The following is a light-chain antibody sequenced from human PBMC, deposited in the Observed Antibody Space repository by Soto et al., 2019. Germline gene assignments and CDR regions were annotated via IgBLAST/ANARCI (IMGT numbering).Light chain of an antibody. J-gene: IGKJ3*01. CDR2: DAS. Sequence: EIVLTQSPGTLSLSPGESATLSCRASQGIGRYLAWFQQKPGQAPRVLIYDASTRAIGIPARFSGSGSGTDFTLTISSLEPEGCAFYYCQHRSNWPLTFGPGTKVEIK. V-gene: IGKV3-11*01. CDR1: QGIGRY. CDR3: QHRSNWPLT.